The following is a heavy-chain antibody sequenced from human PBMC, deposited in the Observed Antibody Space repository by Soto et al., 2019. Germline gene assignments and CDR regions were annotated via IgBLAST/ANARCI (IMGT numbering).Heavy chain of an antibody. CDR2: IWYDGSNK. CDR1: GFTFSSYG. D-gene: IGHD1-26*01. CDR3: ARDEEYGVGAEYYYGMDV. Sequence: PGGSLRLSCAASGFTFSSYGMHWVRQAPGKGLEWVAVIWYDGSNKYYADSVKGRFTISRDNSKNTLYLQMNSLRAEDTAVYYCARDEEYGVGAEYYYGMDVWGQGTTVTVSS. J-gene: IGHJ6*02. V-gene: IGHV3-33*01.